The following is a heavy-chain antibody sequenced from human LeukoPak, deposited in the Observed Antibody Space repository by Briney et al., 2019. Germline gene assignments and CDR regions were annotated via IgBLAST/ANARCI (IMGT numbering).Heavy chain of an antibody. D-gene: IGHD4-17*01. CDR2: IHYSGST. Sequence: PSETLSLTCTVSGGSISSYYWSWIRQPPGKGLQWIGYIHYSGSTNYNPSLKSRVTISVDTSKNQFSLKLTSVTAADTAVYYCARDDYGDYTFHHRGQGTLVTVSS. CDR3: ARDDYGDYTFHH. J-gene: IGHJ1*01. V-gene: IGHV4-59*01. CDR1: GGSISSYY.